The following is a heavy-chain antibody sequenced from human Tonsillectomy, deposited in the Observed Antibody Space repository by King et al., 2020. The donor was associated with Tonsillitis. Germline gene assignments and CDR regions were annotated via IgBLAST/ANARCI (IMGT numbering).Heavy chain of an antibody. D-gene: IGHD3-10*01. CDR2: MFHSGRS. Sequence: QLQESGPGLVKPSETLSLTCTVSGGSFNSYYWSWIRQPPGKGLEWIAYMFHSGRSNYNPSLKSRVTISIDLSKNQFSLRLNSVTAADTAFYYCAREGGYDSGSHTFDPWGRGTLVTVSS. J-gene: IGHJ5*02. CDR3: AREGGYDSGSHTFDP. CDR1: GGSFNSYY. V-gene: IGHV4-59*01.